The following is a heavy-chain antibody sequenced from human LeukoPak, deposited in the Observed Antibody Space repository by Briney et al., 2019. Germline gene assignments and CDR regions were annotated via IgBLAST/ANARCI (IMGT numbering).Heavy chain of an antibody. D-gene: IGHD1-26*01. J-gene: IGHJ4*02. Sequence: ASVKVSCKASGYSFTGNYIHWVRQAPGQGLEWMGWINPSTGGTHYPQKFQGRVTITRDTSTSTAYMELTRLRSDDTAVYYCARGGPWELRFDYWGQGTLVTVSS. CDR3: ARGGPWELRFDY. CDR1: GYSFTGNY. V-gene: IGHV1-2*02. CDR2: INPSTGGT.